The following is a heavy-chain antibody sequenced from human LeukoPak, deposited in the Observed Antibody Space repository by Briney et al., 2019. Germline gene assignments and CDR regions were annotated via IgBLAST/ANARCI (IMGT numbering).Heavy chain of an antibody. V-gene: IGHV3-7*01. CDR2: IKQDGSEK. Sequence: GGSLRLSCAASGFTFSDYWMSWVRQAPGKGLEWVASIKQDGSEKYYVDSVKGRITISKDNPKNSLYLQMNSLRAEDTAVYYCARATRGFDPWGQGTLVTVSS. CDR1: GFTFSDYW. J-gene: IGHJ5*02. CDR3: ARATRGFDP.